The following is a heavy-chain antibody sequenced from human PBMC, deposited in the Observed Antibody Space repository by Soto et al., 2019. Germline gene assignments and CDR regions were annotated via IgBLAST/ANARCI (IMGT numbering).Heavy chain of an antibody. CDR1: GFTFSSYW. CDR3: ARFRYDSSGYPPYGMDV. D-gene: IGHD3-22*01. Sequence: RRLSCAASGFTFSSYWMHWVRQAPGKGLVWVSRINSDGSSTSYADSVKGRFTISRDNAKNTLYLQMNSLRAEDTAVYYCARFRYDSSGYPPYGMDVWGQGTTVTAP. CDR2: INSDGSST. V-gene: IGHV3-74*01. J-gene: IGHJ6*02.